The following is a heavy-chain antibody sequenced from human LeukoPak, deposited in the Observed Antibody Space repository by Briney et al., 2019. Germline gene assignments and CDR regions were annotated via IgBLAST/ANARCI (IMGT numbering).Heavy chain of an antibody. CDR2: ISVSGNT. V-gene: IGHV3-23*01. D-gene: IGHD2-15*01. CDR1: GFTLSSYA. Sequence: GGSLRLSCAAPGFTLSSYAMSWVRQGPGKGLEWVSAISVSGNTYHADSVKGRFTISRDSSKNTLYLQMNSLRAEDAAVYYCAKAPVTTCSGAYCYPFDYWGQGTLVTVSS. CDR3: AKAPVTTCSGAYCYPFDY. J-gene: IGHJ4*02.